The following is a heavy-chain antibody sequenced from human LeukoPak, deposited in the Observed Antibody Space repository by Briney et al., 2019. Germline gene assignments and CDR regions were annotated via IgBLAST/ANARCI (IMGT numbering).Heavy chain of an antibody. CDR1: GFTFSSYG. J-gene: IGHJ4*02. CDR2: IWYDGSNK. Sequence: GGSLRLSCAASGFTFSSYGMHWVCQAPGKGLEWVAVIWYDGSNKYYADSVKGRFTISRDNSKNTLYLQMNSLRAEDTAVYYCARDNYYDSSGYYYVSYYFDYWGQGTLVTVSS. D-gene: IGHD3-22*01. V-gene: IGHV3-33*01. CDR3: ARDNYYDSSGYYYVSYYFDY.